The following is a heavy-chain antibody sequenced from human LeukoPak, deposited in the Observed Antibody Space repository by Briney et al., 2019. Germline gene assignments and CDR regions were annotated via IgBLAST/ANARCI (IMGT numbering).Heavy chain of an antibody. D-gene: IGHD5-24*01. CDR1: GFTFSSYG. CDR3: AREADGYTSDY. Sequence: GGSLRLSCAASGFTFSSYGMHWVRQAPGKGLEWVAVIWYDGSNKYYADSVKGRFTISRDNSKNTLYLQMNSLRAEDTAVYYCAREADGYTSDYWGQGTLVAVSS. CDR2: IWYDGSNK. V-gene: IGHV3-33*01. J-gene: IGHJ4*02.